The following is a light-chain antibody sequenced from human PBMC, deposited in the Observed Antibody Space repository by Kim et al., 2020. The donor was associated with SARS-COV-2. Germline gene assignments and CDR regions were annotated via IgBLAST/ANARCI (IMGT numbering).Light chain of an antibody. CDR2: GNN. V-gene: IGLV1-40*01. J-gene: IGLJ2*01. CDR1: SSNIGAGYD. CDR3: QSYDSSLSGSV. Sequence: RVTISCTGSSSNIGAGYDVHWYQQLPGTAPRLLIYGNNNRPSGVPDRFSDSKSGTSASLAITGLQAEDEADYYCQSYDSSLSGSVFGGGTQLTVL.